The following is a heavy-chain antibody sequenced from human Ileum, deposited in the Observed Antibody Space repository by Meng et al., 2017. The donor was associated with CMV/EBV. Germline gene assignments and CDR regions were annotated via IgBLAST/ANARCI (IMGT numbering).Heavy chain of an antibody. CDR1: WYTFTGYY. V-gene: IGHV1-2*02. J-gene: IGHJ4*02. CDR3: AREVPGSIYFDY. Sequence: ASVKVPCNTSWYTFTGYYMHWVRQAPGQGLEWMGWINPNSGGTNFAQKFQGRVTVTRDTSISTAYMELSRLRSDDTAVYYCAREVPGSIYFDYWGQGTLVTVSS. CDR2: INPNSGGT.